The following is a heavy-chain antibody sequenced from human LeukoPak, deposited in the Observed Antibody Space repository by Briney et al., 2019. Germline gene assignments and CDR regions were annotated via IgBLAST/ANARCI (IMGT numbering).Heavy chain of an antibody. D-gene: IGHD6-13*01. CDR2: IYYSGST. CDR3: ARGSSSWSHEFDP. Sequence: SETLSLTCTVSGGSISSNNYYWGWIRQPPGKGLEWIGSIYYSGSTYYNPSLKSRVTISVDTSKNQFSLKLSSVTAADTAVYYCARGSSSWSHEFDPWGQGTLVTVSS. V-gene: IGHV4-39*01. J-gene: IGHJ5*02. CDR1: GGSISSNNYY.